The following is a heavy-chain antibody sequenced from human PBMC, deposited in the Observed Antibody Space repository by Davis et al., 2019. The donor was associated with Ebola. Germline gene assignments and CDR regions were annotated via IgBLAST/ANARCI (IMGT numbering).Heavy chain of an antibody. V-gene: IGHV5-51*01. CDR2: IYPGDSDT. CDR1: GYTFTSYA. J-gene: IGHJ6*02. CDR3: ASSGYYYYGMDV. Sequence: KVSCKASGYTFTSYAMHWVRQMPGKGLEWMGIIYPGDSDTRYSPSFQGQVTISADKSISTAYLQWSSLKASDTAMYYCASSGYYYYGMDVWGQGTTVTVSS.